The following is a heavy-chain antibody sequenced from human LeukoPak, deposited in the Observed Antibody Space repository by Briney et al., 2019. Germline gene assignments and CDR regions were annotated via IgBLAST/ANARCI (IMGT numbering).Heavy chain of an antibody. Sequence: PGGSLRLSCAASEFTVSSNYMSWVRQAPGKGLEWVSVIYSGGYTYYSDSVKGRFTISRDNSKNTLYLQMTSLRAEDTAVYYCAKTGNPATGDYWGQGTLVTVSS. J-gene: IGHJ4*02. D-gene: IGHD1-1*01. CDR2: IYSGGYT. CDR3: AKTGNPATGDY. CDR1: EFTVSSNY. V-gene: IGHV3-53*01.